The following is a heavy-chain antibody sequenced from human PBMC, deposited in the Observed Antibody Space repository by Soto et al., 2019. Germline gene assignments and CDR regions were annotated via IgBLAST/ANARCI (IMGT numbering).Heavy chain of an antibody. CDR1: GFTFTSSA. D-gene: IGHD2-15*01. CDR2: IVVGSGNT. V-gene: IGHV1-58*02. CDR3: AAVPSIVVAANNPAFDI. Sequence: SVKVSCKASGFTFTSSAMQWVRQARGQRLEWIGWIVVGSGNTNYAQKFQERVTITRDMSTSTAYMELSSLRSEDTAVYYCAAVPSIVVAANNPAFDIWGQGTMVNVSS. J-gene: IGHJ3*02.